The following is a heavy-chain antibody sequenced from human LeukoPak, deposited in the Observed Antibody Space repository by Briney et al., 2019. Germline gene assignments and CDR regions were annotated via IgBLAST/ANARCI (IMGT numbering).Heavy chain of an antibody. J-gene: IGHJ4*02. Sequence: SETLSLTCTVSGDSIRSSTYYWGWIRQPPGKGLEWTGEIFHSGSTNYHPSLESRLTISMDKSKNSFSLGLTSVTAADTAVYYCAREIFGARAFQYWGQGILVTVSS. D-gene: IGHD3-3*01. CDR1: GDSIRSSTYY. CDR2: IFHSGST. CDR3: AREIFGARAFQY. V-gene: IGHV4-39*07.